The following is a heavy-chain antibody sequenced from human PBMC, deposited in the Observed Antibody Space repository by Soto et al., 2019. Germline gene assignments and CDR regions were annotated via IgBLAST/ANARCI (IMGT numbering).Heavy chain of an antibody. D-gene: IGHD5-12*01. CDR2: IYYRGST. J-gene: IGHJ5*02. CDR3: AREFSGTGFDP. Sequence: PSKTLSLTCTVSGGSMTSYHWNWIRQPPGRGLEWIGYIYYRGSTNYNPSLKSRVTMSVDTSNNQFSLKLTSVTAADTAVYFCAREFSGTGFDPWGQGTRVTVS. V-gene: IGHV4-59*01. CDR1: GGSMTSYH.